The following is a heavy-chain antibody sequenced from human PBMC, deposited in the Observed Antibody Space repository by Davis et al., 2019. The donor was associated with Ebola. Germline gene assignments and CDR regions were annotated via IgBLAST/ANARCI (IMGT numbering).Heavy chain of an antibody. CDR3: ARTGGYETPFDY. Sequence: PGGSLRLSCAASGFTFSSYGMHWVRQAPGKGLEWVAVIWYDGSNKYYADSVKGRFTISRDNSKNTLYLQMNSLRAEDTAVYYCARTGGYETPFDYWGQGTLVTVSS. CDR2: IWYDGSNK. CDR1: GFTFSSYG. J-gene: IGHJ4*02. D-gene: IGHD5-12*01. V-gene: IGHV3-33*01.